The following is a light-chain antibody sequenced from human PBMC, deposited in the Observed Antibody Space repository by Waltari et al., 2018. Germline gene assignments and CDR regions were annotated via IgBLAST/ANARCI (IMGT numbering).Light chain of an antibody. Sequence: EIVLTQSPATLSLSPGERATLSCRASQSISRYLAWYQQKPGQGPRLLIYDASNRAAGVPARFSGSGYGTDFTLTINNLDPEDFAVYYCQQRSDLLTFGGGTKVDIK. CDR1: QSISRY. CDR3: QQRSDLLT. J-gene: IGKJ4*01. V-gene: IGKV3-11*01. CDR2: DAS.